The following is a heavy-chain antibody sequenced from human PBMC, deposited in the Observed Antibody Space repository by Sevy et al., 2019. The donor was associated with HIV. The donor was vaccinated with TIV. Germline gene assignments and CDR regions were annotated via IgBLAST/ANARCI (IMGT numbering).Heavy chain of an antibody. J-gene: IGHJ4*02. CDR1: GFTFSNYA. V-gene: IGHV3-23*01. CDR3: AKDPPNQGYYGSSSSGYFDS. D-gene: IGHD3-22*01. CDR2: ISTRGDNT. Sequence: GGSLRLSCAASGFTFSNYAMSWVRQAPGKGLQWVSVISTRGDNTYYGDSVKGRFTISRDNSKNILYLQMSSLSAEDTAVYFGAKDPPNQGYYGSSSSGYFDSWGQGTLVTVSS.